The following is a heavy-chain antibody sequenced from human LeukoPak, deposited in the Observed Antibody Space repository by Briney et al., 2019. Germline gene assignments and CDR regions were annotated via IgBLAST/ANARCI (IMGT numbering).Heavy chain of an antibody. CDR2: IIPIFGIA. Sequence: SVKVSCTASGGTFSGYAISWVRQAPGQGLEWMGRIIPIFGIANYAQKFQGRVTITADKSTSTAYMELTSLRSEDTAVYYCARDPDEAHCSSTSCRRAWSDPWGQGTLVTVSS. J-gene: IGHJ5*02. V-gene: IGHV1-69*04. D-gene: IGHD2-2*01. CDR1: GGTFSGYA. CDR3: ARDPDEAHCSSTSCRRAWSDP.